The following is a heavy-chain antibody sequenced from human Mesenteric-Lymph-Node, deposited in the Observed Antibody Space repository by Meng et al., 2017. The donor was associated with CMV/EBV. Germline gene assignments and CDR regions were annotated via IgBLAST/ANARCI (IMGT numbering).Heavy chain of an antibody. CDR3: ARDPAGIGVTGGHFDS. Sequence: GGTFSSYAISWVRQAPGQGLEWMGRVIPILHISNYAPKFEGRVTITADESTRIVYMELSSLTSEDTAVFYCARDPAGIGVTGGHFDSWGQGTLVTVSS. D-gene: IGHD2-21*02. V-gene: IGHV1-69*04. CDR1: GGTFSSYA. CDR2: VIPILHIS. J-gene: IGHJ4*02.